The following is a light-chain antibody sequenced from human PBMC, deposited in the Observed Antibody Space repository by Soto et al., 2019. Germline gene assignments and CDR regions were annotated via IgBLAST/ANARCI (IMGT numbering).Light chain of an antibody. CDR1: SSDVGSYDH. J-gene: IGLJ1*01. Sequence: QFVLTQPASVSGSPGQSITISCSGTSSDVGSYDHVAWYQQFPGKTPKLILYEVSRRPSGVSNRFSGSKSGNTASLTIFGLQAEDESDYYCISYTGSSTSYVFGTGTKLTVL. CDR3: ISYTGSSTSYV. CDR2: EVS. V-gene: IGLV2-14*01.